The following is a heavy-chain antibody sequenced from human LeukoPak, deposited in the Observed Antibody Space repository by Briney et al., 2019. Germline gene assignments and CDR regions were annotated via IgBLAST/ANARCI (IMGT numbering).Heavy chain of an antibody. V-gene: IGHV1-2*02. CDR2: INGNSGDT. D-gene: IGHD5-18*01. CDR3: ARDGDTPMVDFDY. CDR1: GYTFTGYY. J-gene: IGHJ4*02. Sequence: GASVKVSCKASGYTFTGYYMYWVRQPPGQGLEWMGWINGNSGDTKYAQKFQGRVTMTRDTSINTVYMELSGLRSDDTAVYYCARDGDTPMVDFDYWGQGTLVTVSS.